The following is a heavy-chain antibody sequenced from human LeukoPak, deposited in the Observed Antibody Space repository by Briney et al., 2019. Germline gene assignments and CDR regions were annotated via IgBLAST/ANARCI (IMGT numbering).Heavy chain of an antibody. CDR3: ARVGRSIAAAGTPHYYYYYYMDV. V-gene: IGHV4-39*07. J-gene: IGHJ6*03. CDR2: IYFTGST. CDR1: GGSISSYY. D-gene: IGHD6-13*01. Sequence: SETLSLTRTVSGGSISSYYWGWIRQPPGKGLEWIGSIYFTGSTYYNPSLKSRVTMSVDTSKNQFSLKLSSVTAADTAVYYCARVGRSIAAAGTPHYYYYYYMDVWGKGTTVTISS.